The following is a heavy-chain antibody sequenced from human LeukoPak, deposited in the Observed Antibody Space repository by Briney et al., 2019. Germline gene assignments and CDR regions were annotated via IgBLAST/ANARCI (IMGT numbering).Heavy chain of an antibody. CDR1: GFPFSSRW. J-gene: IGHJ4*02. V-gene: IGHV3-7*03. D-gene: IGHD6-19*01. CDR2: IKYDGREK. CDR3: TADSGWSFVW. Sequence: GGSLRLSCTSSGFPFSSRWMHWVRQVPGKGPEWVANIKYDGREKYYVDSVKGRFSISRDNAKNSLYLQMNSLRADDTAVCYCTADSGWSFVWWSQGTLVTVSS.